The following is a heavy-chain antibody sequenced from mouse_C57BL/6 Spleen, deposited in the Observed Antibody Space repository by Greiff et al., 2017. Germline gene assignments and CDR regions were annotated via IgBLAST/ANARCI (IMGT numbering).Heavy chain of an antibody. CDR3: ARSTYYSYYYAMDY. Sequence: VQLQQSGAELVRPGASVKLSCKASGYTFTDYYINWVKQRPGQGLEWIARIYPGSGNTYYNEKFKGKATLTAEKSSSTAYMQLSSLTSEDSAVYFCARSTYYSYYYAMDYWGQGTSVTVSS. CDR1: GYTFTDYY. J-gene: IGHJ4*01. CDR2: IYPGSGNT. V-gene: IGHV1-76*01. D-gene: IGHD2-12*01.